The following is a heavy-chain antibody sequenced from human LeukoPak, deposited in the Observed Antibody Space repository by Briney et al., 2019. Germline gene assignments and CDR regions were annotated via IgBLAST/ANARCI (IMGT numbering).Heavy chain of an antibody. Sequence: SETLSLTCTVSGDSISSNNYYWGWIRQPPGEGLAWIGTVYHSGITYNNPSLKSRVSISVDTSKNQFSLKLSSVTAADTAAYYCVRHRVGYDFWNGYFDYWGQGALVTVSS. CDR3: VRHRVGYDFWNGYFDY. V-gene: IGHV4-39*01. D-gene: IGHD3-3*01. CDR1: GDSISSNNYY. CDR2: VYHSGIT. J-gene: IGHJ4*02.